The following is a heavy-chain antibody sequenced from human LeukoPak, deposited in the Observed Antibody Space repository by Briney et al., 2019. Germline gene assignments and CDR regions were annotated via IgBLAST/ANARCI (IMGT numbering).Heavy chain of an antibody. V-gene: IGHV1-2*02. D-gene: IGHD6-19*01. J-gene: IGHJ4*02. CDR1: VYTFTGYY. Sequence: GASVKVSCKASVYTFTGYYMHWVRQAPGQGLEWMGWINPNSGGTNYAQKFQGRVTMTRDTSISTAYMELSRLRSDDTAVYYCATSIAVARVDDYCSEGTLVTVSS. CDR3: ATSIAVARVDDY. CDR2: INPNSGGT.